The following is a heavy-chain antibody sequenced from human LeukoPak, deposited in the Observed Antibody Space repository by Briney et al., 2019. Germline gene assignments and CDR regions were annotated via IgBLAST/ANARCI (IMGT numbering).Heavy chain of an antibody. J-gene: IGHJ6*03. CDR1: AGSINSYY. CDR3: ARGRQRMVRGVIGSETNYYYSNYMDV. V-gene: IGHV4-59*01. D-gene: IGHD3-10*01. Sequence: SETLSLTCTVSAGSINSYYWSWIRQSPGKGLEWIGYIHYSGSTNYNPSLKSRVTISVDTSKNQFSLKVSSVTAADTAVYYCARGRQRMVRGVIGSETNYYYSNYMDVWGKGTTVTISS. CDR2: IHYSGST.